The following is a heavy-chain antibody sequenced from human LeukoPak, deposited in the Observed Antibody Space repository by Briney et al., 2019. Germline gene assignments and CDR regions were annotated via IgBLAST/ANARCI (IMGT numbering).Heavy chain of an antibody. J-gene: IGHJ4*02. CDR3: ARIRWDNSGYSY. CDR2: INSDGSST. CDR1: GFTFSNYW. Sequence: PGGSLRLSCAASGFTFSNYWMHWVRQAPGKGLVWVSRINSDGSSTNYADSVKGRFTISRDNAKNTLYLQVNSLRAEDTAVYYCARIRWDNSGYSYWGQGTLVTVSS. V-gene: IGHV3-74*01. D-gene: IGHD3-22*01.